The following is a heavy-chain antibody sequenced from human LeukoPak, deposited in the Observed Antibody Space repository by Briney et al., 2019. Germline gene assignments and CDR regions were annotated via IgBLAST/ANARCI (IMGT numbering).Heavy chain of an antibody. CDR1: GGSISSGDYY. J-gene: IGHJ4*02. CDR3: ARAHYDSSWYEWGVGYYFDL. V-gene: IGHV4-30-4*01. CDR2: IYYSGST. Sequence: SETLSLTCTVSGGSISSGDYYWSWIRQPPGKGLEWIGYIYYSGSTYYNPSLKSRVTISVDTSKNQFSLKLSSVTAADTAVYYCARAHYDSSWYEWGVGYYFDLWGQGTLVTVSS. D-gene: IGHD6-13*01.